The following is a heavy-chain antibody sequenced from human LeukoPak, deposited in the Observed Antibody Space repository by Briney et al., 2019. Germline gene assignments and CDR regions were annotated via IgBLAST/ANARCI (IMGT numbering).Heavy chain of an antibody. J-gene: IGHJ4*02. D-gene: IGHD2-15*01. CDR3: ARDPGYCSGGSCGWWYYFDY. Sequence: GGSLRLSCAASGFSFSGYAMHWVRQAPGKGLEYVSAISSNGGSTYYANSVKGRFTISRDNSKNTLYLQMGSLRAEDMAVYYCARDPGYCSGGSCGWWYYFDYWGQGTLVTVSS. CDR2: ISSNGGST. V-gene: IGHV3-64*01. CDR1: GFSFSGYA.